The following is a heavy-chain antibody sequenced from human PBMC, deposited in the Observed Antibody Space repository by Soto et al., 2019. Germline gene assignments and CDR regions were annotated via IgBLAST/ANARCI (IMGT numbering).Heavy chain of an antibody. CDR1: GYTFGNND. V-gene: IGHV1-8*01. Sequence: ASVKVSCKASGYTFGNNDISWVRQATGQGLEWMGWMNPNSGNTGYAQKFQGRVSMTRNTPITTAYLELSSLRSDDTAIYYCARMATSGTLNWFDPWGQGTLVTVSP. J-gene: IGHJ5*02. CDR2: MNPNSGNT. CDR3: ARMATSGTLNWFDP.